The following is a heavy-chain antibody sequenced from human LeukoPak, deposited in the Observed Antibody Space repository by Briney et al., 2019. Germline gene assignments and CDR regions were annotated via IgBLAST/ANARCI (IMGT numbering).Heavy chain of an antibody. D-gene: IGHD5-12*01. CDR3: ARDGTYTDYDPDFDI. J-gene: IGHJ4*02. CDR2: ITSGGTI. CDR1: GFTFSSYG. Sequence: GGSLRLSCAASGFTFSSYGMSWVRQAPGKGLEWLSHITSGGTIYYADSVKGRFTISRDNAKSSLYLQMNSLRAEDTAVFYCARDGTYTDYDPDFDIWGQGTLVTVSS. V-gene: IGHV3-48*01.